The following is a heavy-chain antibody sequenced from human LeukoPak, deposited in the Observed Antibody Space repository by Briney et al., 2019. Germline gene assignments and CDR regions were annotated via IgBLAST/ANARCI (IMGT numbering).Heavy chain of an antibody. CDR1: GYTFTGYY. CDR2: INPNSGGT. CDR3: AREVDQPLKMEDDAFDI. D-gene: IGHD2-2*01. Sequence: ASVKVSCKASGYTFTGYYIHWVRQAPGQGLEWMGWINPNSGGTNYAQKFQGRVTMTRDTSISTAYMELSRLGSDDTAVYYCAREVDQPLKMEDDAFDIWGQGTMVTVSS. V-gene: IGHV1-2*02. J-gene: IGHJ3*02.